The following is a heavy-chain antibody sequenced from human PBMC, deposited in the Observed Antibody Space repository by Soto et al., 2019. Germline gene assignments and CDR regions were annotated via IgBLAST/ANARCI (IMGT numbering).Heavy chain of an antibody. CDR3: ARDRGARTFRGGVYPY. Sequence: GASVKVSCKASGYTFTSYGISWVRQAPGQGLEWMGWISAYNGNTNYAQKLQGRVTMTTDTSTSTAYMELRSLRSDDTAVYYCARDRGARTFRGGVYPYWGQGTRVTVAS. V-gene: IGHV1-18*01. J-gene: IGHJ4*02. CDR2: ISAYNGNT. CDR1: GYTFTSYG. D-gene: IGHD3-10*01.